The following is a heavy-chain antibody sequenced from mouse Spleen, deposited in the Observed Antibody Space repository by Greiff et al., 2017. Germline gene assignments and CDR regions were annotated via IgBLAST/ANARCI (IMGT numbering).Heavy chain of an antibody. CDR1: GYTFTDYN. D-gene: IGHD2-12*01. Sequence: EVQLQQSGPELVKPGASVKIPCKASGYTFTDYNMDWVKQSHGKSLEWIGDINPNNGGTIYNQKFKGKATLTVDKSSSTAYMELRSLTSEDTAVYYCASHYSYYSYDVGWFAYWGQGTLVTVSA. CDR2: INPNNGGT. CDR3: ASHYSYYSYDVGWFAY. V-gene: IGHV1-18*01. J-gene: IGHJ3*01.